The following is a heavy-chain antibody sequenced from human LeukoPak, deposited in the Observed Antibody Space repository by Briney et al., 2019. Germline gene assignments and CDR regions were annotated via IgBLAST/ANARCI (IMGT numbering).Heavy chain of an antibody. D-gene: IGHD2-2*01. J-gene: IGHJ4*02. V-gene: IGHV4-31*03. CDR3: ARDAFYCSSTACPKVDY. CDR1: GDSISGGGYF. Sequence: SQTLSLTCTVSGDSISGGGYFWSWIRHHPGKGLEWIGYISFSGSTYYSPSLESRVSISVDTSKKQFSLKLSSVTAADTAVYYCARDAFYCSSTACPKVDYWGQGALVTVSS. CDR2: ISFSGST.